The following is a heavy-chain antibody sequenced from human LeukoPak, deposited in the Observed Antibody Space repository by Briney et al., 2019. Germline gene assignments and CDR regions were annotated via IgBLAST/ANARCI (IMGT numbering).Heavy chain of an antibody. Sequence: SETLSLTCTVSGGSISSYYWSWIRQPPGKGLEWIGEINHSGSTKYNPSLKSRVTVSVDTSRNQFSLKLSSVTAADTAVYYCASTIFGFTYWGQGTLVTVSS. D-gene: IGHD3-3*01. CDR3: ASTIFGFTY. CDR2: INHSGST. V-gene: IGHV4-34*01. CDR1: GGSISSYY. J-gene: IGHJ4*02.